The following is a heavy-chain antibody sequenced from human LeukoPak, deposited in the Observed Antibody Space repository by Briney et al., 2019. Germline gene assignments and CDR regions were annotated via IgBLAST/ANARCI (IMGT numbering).Heavy chain of an antibody. CDR2: ISYDGSSK. V-gene: IGHV3-30-3*01. Sequence: PGGSLRLSCAASGFTFSSYAMHWVRQAPGKGLEWVAVISYDGSSKYYADSVKGRFTISRDNSKNTLYLQMNSLRAEDTAVYYCARGEMRYDYWGQGTLVTVSS. J-gene: IGHJ4*02. CDR3: ARGEMRYDY. CDR1: GFTFSSYA.